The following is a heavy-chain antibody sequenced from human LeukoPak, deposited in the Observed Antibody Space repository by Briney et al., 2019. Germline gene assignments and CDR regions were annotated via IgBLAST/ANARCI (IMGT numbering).Heavy chain of an antibody. CDR3: TTDPGDYEIY. CDR1: GFTFSNAW. CDR2: IKSKTDGGTV. V-gene: IGHV3-15*01. D-gene: IGHD4-17*01. Sequence: PGGSLRLSCAASGFTFSNAWMSWVRQAPGKGLEWVGRIKSKTDGGTVDYAPPVKGRFTISRDDSRNTLSLEMNFLKIEDTAVYYCTTDPGDYEIYWGQGTLVTVSS. J-gene: IGHJ4*02.